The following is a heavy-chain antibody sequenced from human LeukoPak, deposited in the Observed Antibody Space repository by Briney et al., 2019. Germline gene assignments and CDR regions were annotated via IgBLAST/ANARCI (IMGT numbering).Heavy chain of an antibody. CDR2: ISYDGSNK. Sequence: QAGGSLRLSCAASGFTFSSYAMHWVRQAPGKGLEWVAVISYDGSNKYYADSVKGRFTISRDNSKNTLYLQMNSLRAEDTAVYYCARGFKKYSYGLFDYWGQGTLVTVSS. J-gene: IGHJ4*02. V-gene: IGHV3-30*04. CDR3: ARGFKKYSYGLFDY. D-gene: IGHD5-18*01. CDR1: GFTFSSYA.